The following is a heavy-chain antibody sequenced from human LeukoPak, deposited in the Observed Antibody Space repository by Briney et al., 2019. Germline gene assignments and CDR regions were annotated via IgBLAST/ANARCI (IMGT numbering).Heavy chain of an antibody. D-gene: IGHD3-3*01. V-gene: IGHV3-11*01. J-gene: IGHJ6*02. CDR1: GFTFSDYY. CDR3: AREGSITIFGVVMGYYGMDV. CDR2: ISSSGSTI. Sequence: GGSLRLSCAASGFTFSDYYMSWIRQAPGKGLEWVSYISSSGSTIYYADSVKGRFTISRDNAKNSLYLQMNSLRAEDTAVYYCAREGSITIFGVVMGYYGMDVWGQGTTVTVSS.